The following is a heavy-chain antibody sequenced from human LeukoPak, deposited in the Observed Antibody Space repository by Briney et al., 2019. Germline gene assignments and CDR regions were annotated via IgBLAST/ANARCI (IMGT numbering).Heavy chain of an antibody. V-gene: IGHV1-8*01. J-gene: IGHJ4*02. CDR1: GYTFSSYD. CDR3: ARDRYYYDSSGYYPIPFDY. CDR2: MNPKNGDT. D-gene: IGHD3-22*01. Sequence: ASVKASCKASGYTFSSYDVNWVRQATGQGLEWMGWMNPKNGDTGYALKFQGRVTMSRNTPISTAYMELGSLRSEDTAVYYCARDRYYYDSSGYYPIPFDYWGQGTLVTVSS.